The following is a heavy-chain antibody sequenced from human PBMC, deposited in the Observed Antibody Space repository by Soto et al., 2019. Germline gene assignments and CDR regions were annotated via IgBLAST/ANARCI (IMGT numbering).Heavy chain of an antibody. CDR1: GFTFSSYG. Sequence: QVQLVESGGGVVQPGRSLRLSCAASGFTFSSYGMHWVRQAPGKGLEWVAVISYDGSNKYYADSVKGRFTISRDNSKNTLYLQMNSLRAEDTAVYYCAKEANDYGDYGDYWGQGTLVTVSS. CDR2: ISYDGSNK. J-gene: IGHJ4*02. D-gene: IGHD4-17*01. CDR3: AKEANDYGDYGDY. V-gene: IGHV3-30*18.